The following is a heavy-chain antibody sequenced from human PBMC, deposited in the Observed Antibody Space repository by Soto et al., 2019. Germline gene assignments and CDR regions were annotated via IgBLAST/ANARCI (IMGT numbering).Heavy chain of an antibody. CDR2: INPNSGGT. J-gene: IGHJ4*02. D-gene: IGHD2-2*01. CDR1: GYTFTGYY. V-gene: IGHV1-2*04. CDR3: ARRGDYGSTEFDY. Sequence: ASVKVSCKASGYTFTGYYMHWVRQAPGQGLEWMGWINPNSGGTNYAQKLQGWATMTRDTSISTAYMELRRLRSDDTAVYYCARRGDYGSTEFDYWGQGTLVTVSS.